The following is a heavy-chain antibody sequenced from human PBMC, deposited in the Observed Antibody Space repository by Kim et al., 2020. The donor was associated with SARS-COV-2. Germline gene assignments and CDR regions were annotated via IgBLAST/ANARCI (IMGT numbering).Heavy chain of an antibody. D-gene: IGHD4-17*01. J-gene: IGHJ4*02. CDR2: YP. CDR3: ARDSRQGLR. Sequence: YPTYADSVQGRFTISRDNAKNSLYLQMNSLRAEDTAVYYCARDSRQGLRWGQGTLVTVSS. V-gene: IGHV3-11*06.